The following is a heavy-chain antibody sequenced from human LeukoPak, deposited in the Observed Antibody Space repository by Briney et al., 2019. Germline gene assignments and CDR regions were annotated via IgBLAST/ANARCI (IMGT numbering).Heavy chain of an antibody. CDR1: GGSISSNY. Sequence: SETLSLTCSVSGGSISSNYWSWIRQPPGKGLEWIGYIHYRGSTNYNPSLKSRVTISVDTSKNQFSLRLSSVTAADTAVYYCAREVGGWLNAWGQGTLVTVSS. CDR3: AREVGGWLNA. J-gene: IGHJ4*02. D-gene: IGHD3-22*01. CDR2: IHYRGST. V-gene: IGHV4-59*01.